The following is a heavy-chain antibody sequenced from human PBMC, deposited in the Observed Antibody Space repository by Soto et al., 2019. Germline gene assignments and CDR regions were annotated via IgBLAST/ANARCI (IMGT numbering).Heavy chain of an antibody. V-gene: IGHV3-53*01. D-gene: IGHD3-10*01. CDR2: IYSGGST. CDR1: GFTVSSNY. CDR3: ARGGGHYYYGMDV. Sequence: EVQLVESGGGLIQPGGSPRLSCAASGFTVSSNYMSWVRQAPGKGLEWVSVIYSGGSTYYADSVKGRFTISRDNSKNTLYLQMNSLRAEDTAVYYCARGGGHYYYGMDVWGQGTTVTVSS. J-gene: IGHJ6*02.